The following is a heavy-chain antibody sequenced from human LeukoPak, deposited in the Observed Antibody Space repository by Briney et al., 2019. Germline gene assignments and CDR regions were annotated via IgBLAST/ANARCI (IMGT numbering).Heavy chain of an antibody. CDR3: ARGWPIDY. Sequence: GGSLRLSCAASGFTFSSYSMHWVRQAPGKGLEYVSGIRSNGGCTYYANSVKGRFTISRDNSKNTLYLQMGSLRAEDMAVYYCARGWPIDYWGQGTLVTVSS. CDR2: IRSNGGCT. V-gene: IGHV3-64*01. CDR1: GFTFSSYS. J-gene: IGHJ4*02.